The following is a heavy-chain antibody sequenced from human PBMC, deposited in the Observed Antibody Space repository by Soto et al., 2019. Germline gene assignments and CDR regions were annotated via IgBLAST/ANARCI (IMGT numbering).Heavy chain of an antibody. D-gene: IGHD4-17*01. CDR3: ARTTVIAFDY. J-gene: IGHJ4*01. V-gene: IGHV4-31*03. Sequence: PSETLSLTCTVSGGSISSGDYYWSWIRQHPGKGLEWIGYIYYSGSTYYNPSLKSRVTISLDTSKSQFSLQLSSVTAADTAVYYCARTTVIAFDYWGHGTLVTVSS. CDR1: GGSISSGDYY. CDR2: IYYSGST.